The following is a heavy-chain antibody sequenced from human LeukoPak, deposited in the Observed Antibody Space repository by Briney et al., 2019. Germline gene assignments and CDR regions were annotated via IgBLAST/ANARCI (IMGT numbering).Heavy chain of an antibody. D-gene: IGHD1-26*01. CDR2: IKSKTDGGTT. J-gene: IGHJ4*02. Sequence: PGGSLRLSCAASGFTFSNAWMSWVRQAPGKGLEWVGRIKSKTDGGTTDYAAPVKGRFTISRDDSKNTLYLQMNSLKTEDTAVYYCTTERPVGATTPPFDYWGQGTLVTVSS. CDR1: GFTFSNAW. V-gene: IGHV3-15*01. CDR3: TTERPVGATTPPFDY.